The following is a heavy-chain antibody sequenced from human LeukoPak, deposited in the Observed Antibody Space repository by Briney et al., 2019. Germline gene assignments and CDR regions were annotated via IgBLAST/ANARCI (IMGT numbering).Heavy chain of an antibody. D-gene: IGHD2-15*01. CDR1: GYTFTTYS. Sequence: ASVKVSCKASGYTFTTYSMNWLRQAPGQGLEWMGWINTDTGNPTYAQGFTGRFVFSLDTSVSTSYLQISSLKAEDTAVYYCARGYCSGGSCHTFDCWGQGTLVTVSS. V-gene: IGHV7-4-1*02. CDR2: INTDTGNP. J-gene: IGHJ4*02. CDR3: ARGYCSGGSCHTFDC.